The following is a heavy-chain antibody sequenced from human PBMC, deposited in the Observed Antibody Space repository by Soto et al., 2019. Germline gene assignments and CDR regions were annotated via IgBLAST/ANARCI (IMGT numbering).Heavy chain of an antibody. CDR1: GDTFTNYA. CDR2: ISAVNGNT. Sequence: ASVKVSCKASGDTFTNYAIHWVRQAPGQNLEWMGWISAVNGNTKYSQRFQGRVTFTSDTSASTAYMELSSLRSEDTAVFYCALYNGKYPGLGPSWAQRTLVPVSS. D-gene: IGHD1-26*01. CDR3: ALYNGKYPGLGPS. J-gene: IGHJ1*01. V-gene: IGHV1-3*01.